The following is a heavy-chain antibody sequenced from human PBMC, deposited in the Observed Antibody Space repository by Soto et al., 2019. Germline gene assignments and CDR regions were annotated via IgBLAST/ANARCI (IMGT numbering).Heavy chain of an antibody. V-gene: IGHV1-18*04. CDR1: GFTFTSYP. J-gene: IGHJ4*02. CDR3: AREYYSSTTCIDY. Sequence: ASVEVSCKSSGFTFTSYPFSWVRRAPGQGLEWLAWVHPYEGTTKVAHQFRDRLTLTTDTSAATVFMELTSLTSDDTAVYFCAREYYSSTTCIDYWGQGTLVTVSS. D-gene: IGHD2-15*01. CDR2: VHPYEGTT.